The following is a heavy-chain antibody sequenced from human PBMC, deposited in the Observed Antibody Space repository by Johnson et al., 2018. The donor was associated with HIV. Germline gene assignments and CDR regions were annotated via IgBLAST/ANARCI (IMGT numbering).Heavy chain of an antibody. Sequence: QVQLVESGGGVVQPGRSLRLSCAASGFTFSSYGMHWVRQAPGKGLEWVAVIWYDGNKKDYADSVKGRFTVSRDNSKKTLYLVLDSLRAEDTALYYCARGGPYYYDSSGYGAFDIWGQGTMVTVSS. V-gene: IGHV3-30*19. J-gene: IGHJ3*02. D-gene: IGHD3-22*01. CDR2: IWYDGNKK. CDR1: GFTFSSYG. CDR3: ARGGPYYYDSSGYGAFDI.